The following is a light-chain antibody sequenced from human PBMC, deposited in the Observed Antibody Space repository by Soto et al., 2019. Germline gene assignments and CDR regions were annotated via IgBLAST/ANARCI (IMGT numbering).Light chain of an antibody. Sequence: EIVLTQSPATLSLSPGESATLSCRASQSVSSSYLAWYQQKPGQAPRLLIYGGSSRATGLPARFSGSGSGTEFTLTITSLRSEDFAVYYCQQYNHWPPTFGHGTKVDI. CDR1: QSVSSSY. CDR2: GGS. J-gene: IGKJ1*01. CDR3: QQYNHWPPT. V-gene: IGKV3-15*01.